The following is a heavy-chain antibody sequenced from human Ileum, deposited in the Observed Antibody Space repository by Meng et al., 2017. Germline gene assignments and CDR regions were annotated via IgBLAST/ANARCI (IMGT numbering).Heavy chain of an antibody. CDR3: ARDMPYSSGSFDY. J-gene: IGHJ4*02. CDR2: ITAGNGNT. CDR1: GITFMCYA. D-gene: IGHD3-10*01. V-gene: IGHV1-3*01. Sequence: QVRVLQSGAELKKPGASVRVSCKTSGITFMCYAKYCVRQAPGQGLGWMGWITAGNGNTKYSQKCQGRVTITRETSASTAYMELSSLRSEDTAVYYCARDMPYSSGSFDYWGQGTLVTVSS.